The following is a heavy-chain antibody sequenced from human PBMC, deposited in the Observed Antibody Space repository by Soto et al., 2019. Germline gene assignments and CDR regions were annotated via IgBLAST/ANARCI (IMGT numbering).Heavy chain of an antibody. CDR3: AAEIYSGGNCCHFDY. V-gene: IGHV1-3*01. CDR1: GYTFTKYA. Sequence: ASVKVSCKASGYTFTKYAMHWVRQAPGQSLEYMGWINAGNGNAEYSRNFQGRVTITRDTSTSTAYMELSSLTSEDTAVYYCAAEIYSGGNCCHFDYWGQGTLVTVSS. D-gene: IGHD2-21*02. CDR2: INAGNGNA. J-gene: IGHJ4*02.